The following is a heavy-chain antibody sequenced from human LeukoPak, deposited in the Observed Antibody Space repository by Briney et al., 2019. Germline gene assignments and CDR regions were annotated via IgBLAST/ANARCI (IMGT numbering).Heavy chain of an antibody. Sequence: PGGSLRLSCAASGFTFSSYAMHWVRQAPGKGLEWVAVISYDGSNKYYADSVKGRFTISRDNSKNTLYLQMNSLRAEDTAVYYCARGAGTRLDSSGYPFDYWGQGTLVTVSS. V-gene: IGHV3-30-3*01. D-gene: IGHD3-22*01. CDR2: ISYDGSNK. CDR3: ARGAGTRLDSSGYPFDY. CDR1: GFTFSSYA. J-gene: IGHJ4*02.